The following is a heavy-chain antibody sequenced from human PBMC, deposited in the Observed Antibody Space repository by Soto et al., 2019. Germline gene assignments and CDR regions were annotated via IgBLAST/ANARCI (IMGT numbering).Heavy chain of an antibody. D-gene: IGHD1-7*01. CDR1: GFTFRSYG. V-gene: IGHV3-30-3*01. Sequence: GSLRLSCAGSGFTFRSYGLHWVRQTPGKGLEWVAVISNDGTKKYYADSVRGRFTISRDNSKNTLFLQIDSLRPEDSAVYYCANPVPWNYASWGQGTLVTVSS. CDR3: ANPVPWNYAS. J-gene: IGHJ4*02. CDR2: ISNDGTKK.